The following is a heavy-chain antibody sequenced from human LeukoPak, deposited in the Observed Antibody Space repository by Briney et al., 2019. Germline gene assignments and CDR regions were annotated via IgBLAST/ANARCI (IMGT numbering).Heavy chain of an antibody. Sequence: PGGSLRLSCAASGFTFSDYYMSWIRQAPGKGLEWVSYISSSGSTIYYADSVKGRFTISRDNAKNSLYLQMNSLRAEDTAVYYCARGMTTVTEFYYYYYYYMDVWGKGTTVTVSS. D-gene: IGHD4-11*01. J-gene: IGHJ6*03. CDR1: GFTFSDYY. V-gene: IGHV3-11*01. CDR2: ISSSGSTI. CDR3: ARGMTTVTEFYYYYYYYMDV.